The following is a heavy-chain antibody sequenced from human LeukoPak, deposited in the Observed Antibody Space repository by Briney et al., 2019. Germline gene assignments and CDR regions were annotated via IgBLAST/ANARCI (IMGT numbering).Heavy chain of an antibody. CDR3: ARETSQKGAHYMDV. CDR1: GGSISSHC. D-gene: IGHD3-16*01. J-gene: IGHJ6*03. CDR2: VYNSGST. Sequence: SETLSLTCTVSGGSISSHCWSWIRQPPGKGLEWIGYVYNSGSTKYNPSLSSRVSMSVDTSKNQFSLKLSSVTAADTAVYYCARETSQKGAHYMDVWGKGTTVTISS. V-gene: IGHV4-59*11.